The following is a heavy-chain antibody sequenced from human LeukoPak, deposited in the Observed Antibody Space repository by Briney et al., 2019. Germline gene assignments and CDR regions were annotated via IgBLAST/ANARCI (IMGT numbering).Heavy chain of an antibody. V-gene: IGHV4-61*02. CDR1: GGSTSSDSYY. CDR2: IYTSGST. CDR3: ARAYSSSWYWNWFDP. Sequence: SETLSLTCTVSGGSTSSDSYYWSWIRQPAGKGLEWIGRIYTSGSTNYNPSLKSRVTISVDTSKNQFSLTLSSVTAADTAVYYCARAYSSSWYWNWFDPWGQGTLVTVSS. D-gene: IGHD6-13*01. J-gene: IGHJ5*02.